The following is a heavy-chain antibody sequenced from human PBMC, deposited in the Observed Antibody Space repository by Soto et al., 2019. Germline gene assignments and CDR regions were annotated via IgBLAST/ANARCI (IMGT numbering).Heavy chain of an antibody. V-gene: IGHV4-34*01. Sequence: SETLSLTCAVYGGSFSGYDCNWIRQPPGKGLEWIGKINHSGSTNYNPSLKSRVTISVDTSKNQFSLKLSSVTAADTAVYYCAAGGNASHSGFDPWGQGTLVTVSS. D-gene: IGHD2-15*01. CDR2: INHSGST. CDR1: GGSFSGYD. J-gene: IGHJ5*02. CDR3: AAGGNASHSGFDP.